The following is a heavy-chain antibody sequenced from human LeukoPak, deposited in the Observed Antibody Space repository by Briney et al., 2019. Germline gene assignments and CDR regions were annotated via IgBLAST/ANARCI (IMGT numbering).Heavy chain of an antibody. CDR2: INHSGST. CDR1: GVSFSGYY. CDR3: ARGLGLRSGGHRALDA. Sequence: SETLSLTCAVYGVSFSGYYWIWIRPPPGKGLEGMGEINHSGSTNYNPSLKSRVTISVDTSKNQFSLKLSSVTAADTAVYYCARGLGLRSGGHRALDAWGKGNTVTVSS. V-gene: IGHV4-34*01. D-gene: IGHD6-19*01. J-gene: IGHJ6*04.